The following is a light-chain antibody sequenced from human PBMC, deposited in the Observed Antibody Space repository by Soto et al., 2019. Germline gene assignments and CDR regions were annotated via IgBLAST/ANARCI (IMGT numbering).Light chain of an antibody. CDR2: GAS. J-gene: IGKJ1*01. V-gene: IGKV3-15*01. CDR3: QQYNNWPQT. CDR1: QSVSSN. Sequence: EIGMSQCPATLSVSPGERATLSCRASQSVSSNLAWYQQKPGQAPRLLIYGASTRATGIPARFSGSGSGTEFTLTISSLQSEDCAVYYCQQYNNWPQTFGQGTKVDIK.